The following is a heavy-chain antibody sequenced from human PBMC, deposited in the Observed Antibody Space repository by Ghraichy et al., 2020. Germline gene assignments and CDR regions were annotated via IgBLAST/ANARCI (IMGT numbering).Heavy chain of an antibody. D-gene: IGHD1-14*01. V-gene: IGHV3-43*01. CDR1: GFTFDDYT. Sequence: GGSLRLSCAASGFTFDDYTMHWVRQAPGKGLEWVSLISWDGGSTYYADSVKGRFTISRDNSKNSLYLQMNSLRTEDTALYYCAKDIADGMYGKNYGMDVWGQGTTVTVSS. CDR2: ISWDGGST. CDR3: AKDIADGMYGKNYGMDV. J-gene: IGHJ6*02.